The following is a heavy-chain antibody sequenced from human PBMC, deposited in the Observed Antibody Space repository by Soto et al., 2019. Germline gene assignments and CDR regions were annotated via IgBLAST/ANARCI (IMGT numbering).Heavy chain of an antibody. V-gene: IGHV3-73*01. Sequence: GGSLRLSCAASGVTFSGSAMHWVRQASGKGLEWVGRIRSKANSYATAYAASVKGRFTISRDDSKNTAYLQMNSLKTEDTAVYYCTRHRLATGEVVDYWGQGTLVTVSS. CDR2: IRSKANSYAT. CDR3: TRHRLATGEVVDY. CDR1: GVTFSGSA. J-gene: IGHJ4*02. D-gene: IGHD5-12*01.